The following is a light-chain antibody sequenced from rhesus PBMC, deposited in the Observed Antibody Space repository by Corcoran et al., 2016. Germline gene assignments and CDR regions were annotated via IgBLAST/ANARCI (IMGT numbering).Light chain of an antibody. CDR1: QSVSSS. Sequence: EIVLTQSPATLSLAPGERATLSCRASQSVSSSLAWYQQKPGQAPRLLIYDASSRAPGIPERVSGSGSGTDFPLTISRLEPDAVGIYYCQQYSNWPTFGGGTKVELK. CDR3: QQYSNWPT. V-gene: IGKV3-35*01. J-gene: IGKJ4*01. CDR2: DAS.